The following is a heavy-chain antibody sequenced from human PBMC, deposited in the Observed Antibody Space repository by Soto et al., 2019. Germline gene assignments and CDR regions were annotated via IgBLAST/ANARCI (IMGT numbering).Heavy chain of an antibody. CDR2: INPNSGGT. CDR1: GYTFTGYY. J-gene: IGHJ4*02. V-gene: IGHV1-2*02. CDR3: ARSTSYYDSSGYFDY. Sequence: GAPVKVSCKASGYTFTGYYMHWVRQAPGQGLEWMGWINPNSGGTNYAQKFQGRVTMTRDTSISTAYMELSRLRSDDTAVYYCARSTSYYDSSGYFDYWGQGTLVTVSS. D-gene: IGHD3-22*01.